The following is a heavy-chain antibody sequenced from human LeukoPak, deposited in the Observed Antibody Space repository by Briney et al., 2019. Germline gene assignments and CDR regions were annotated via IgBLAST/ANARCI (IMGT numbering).Heavy chain of an antibody. CDR2: ISGSI. CDR3: AKAVYGGIDDAFDI. CDR1: GFTFNNYA. J-gene: IGHJ3*02. D-gene: IGHD4-23*01. Sequence: GGSLRLSCAASGFTFNNYAMSWVRQAPGKGLEWVSAISGSIGYADSVKGRFTISRDNAKNSLYLQMNSLRAEDTALYYCAKAVYGGIDDAFDIWGQGTMVTVSS. V-gene: IGHV3-9*01.